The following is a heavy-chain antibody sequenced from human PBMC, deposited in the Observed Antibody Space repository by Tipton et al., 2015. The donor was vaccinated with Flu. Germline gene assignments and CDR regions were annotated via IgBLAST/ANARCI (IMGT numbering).Heavy chain of an antibody. CDR3: AGVDFILVSYGSKENWFDP. CDR1: GGSISSVTYY. D-gene: IGHD2-8*02. CDR2: IYYSGNT. V-gene: IGHV4-39*07. Sequence: TLSLTCTVSGGSISSVTYYWGWIRQPPGKGLEWIGNIYYSGNTYYNPSLKSRVTISVDRSKNQLSLKLDSVTAADTAVYYCAGVDFILVSYGSKENWFDPWGQGILVTVSS. J-gene: IGHJ5*02.